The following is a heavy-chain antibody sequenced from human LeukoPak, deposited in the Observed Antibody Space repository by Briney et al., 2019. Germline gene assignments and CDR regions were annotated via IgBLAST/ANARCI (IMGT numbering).Heavy chain of an antibody. J-gene: IGHJ2*01. D-gene: IGHD3-10*01. CDR3: ARPYGSGTKGYFDL. CDR2: IYYRGST. V-gene: IGHV4-59*01. Sequence: SETLSLTCTVSGGSISSYYWSWIRQPPGKGLEWIGYIYYRGSTNYNPSLKSRVTISVDTSKNQFSLKLSSVTAADTAVYYCARPYGSGTKGYFDLWGRGTLVTVSS. CDR1: GGSISSYY.